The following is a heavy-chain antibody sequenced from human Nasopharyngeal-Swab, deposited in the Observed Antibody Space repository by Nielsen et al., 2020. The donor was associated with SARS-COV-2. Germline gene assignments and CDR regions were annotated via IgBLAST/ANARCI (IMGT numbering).Heavy chain of an antibody. CDR1: GFIFSSYW. J-gene: IGHJ4*02. Sequence: GGSLRLSCAASGFIFSSYWMHWVRQPPGKGLLWVSRIDTDGTITDYADSVKGRFTISRDNAKNTLYLQMNSLRAEDTAVYYCARDVGGRDNYWGQGALVTVSS. CDR3: ARDVGGRDNY. D-gene: IGHD2-15*01. CDR2: IDTDGTIT. V-gene: IGHV3-74*01.